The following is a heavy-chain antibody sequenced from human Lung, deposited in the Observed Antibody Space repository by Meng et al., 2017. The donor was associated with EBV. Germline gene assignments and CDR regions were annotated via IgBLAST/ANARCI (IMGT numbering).Heavy chain of an antibody. Sequence: QAPLQGSGPGLSIPSGTLPLTCVVSGGSIIIGNWCSWARQSPGKGLEWIGEIHHSGRTNYNPSLKSRITMSLDKPKNQFSLKLSSVTAADTAVYYCARDSDSAYSLGYWGQGTLATVSS. CDR2: IHHSGRT. D-gene: IGHD2-21*01. CDR1: GGSIIIGNW. CDR3: ARDSDSAYSLGY. J-gene: IGHJ4*02. V-gene: IGHV4-4*02.